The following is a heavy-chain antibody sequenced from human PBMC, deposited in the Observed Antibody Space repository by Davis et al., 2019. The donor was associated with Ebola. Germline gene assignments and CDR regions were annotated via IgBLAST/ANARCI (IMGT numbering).Heavy chain of an antibody. CDR2: IYSGGST. Sequence: GESLKISCAASGFTVSSNYMSWVRQAPGKGLEWVSVIYSGGSTYYADSVKGRFTISRHNSKNTLYLQMNSLRAEDTAVYYGAREGSNYYYYGMDVWGQGTTVTVSS. V-gene: IGHV3-53*04. J-gene: IGHJ6*02. CDR3: AREGSNYYYYGMDV. CDR1: GFTVSSNY. D-gene: IGHD4-11*01.